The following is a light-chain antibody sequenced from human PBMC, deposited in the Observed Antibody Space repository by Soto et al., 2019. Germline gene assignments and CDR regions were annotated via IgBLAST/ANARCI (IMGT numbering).Light chain of an antibody. CDR3: LQDFKYPRT. Sequence: EIVMTQSPATLSVSPGERANLSCSASQSVSRNLAWYQQKPGQAPRRLIYGASTRATRIPARFSGSGSGTEFTLTISSLQSEDFADYYCLQDFKYPRTFGQGTKVEIK. J-gene: IGKJ1*01. CDR1: QSVSRN. CDR2: GAS. V-gene: IGKV3-15*01.